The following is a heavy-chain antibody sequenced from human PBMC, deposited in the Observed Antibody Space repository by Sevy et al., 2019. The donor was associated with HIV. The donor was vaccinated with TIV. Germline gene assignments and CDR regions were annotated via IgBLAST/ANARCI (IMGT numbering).Heavy chain of an antibody. D-gene: IGHD6-13*01. CDR3: ARVGENGSSWYSSFFNYYYMDV. J-gene: IGHJ6*03. V-gene: IGHV3-48*01. CDR1: GFTFSSYS. Sequence: GGSLSLSCAASGFTFSSYSMNWVRQAPGKGLEWVSYISSSSSTIYYADSVKGRFTISRDNAKNSLYLQMNSLRAEDTAVYYCARVGENGSSWYSSFFNYYYMDVWGKGTTVTVSS. CDR2: ISSSSSTI.